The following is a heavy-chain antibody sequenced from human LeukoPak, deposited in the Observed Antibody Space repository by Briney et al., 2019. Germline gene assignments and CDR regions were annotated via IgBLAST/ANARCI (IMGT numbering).Heavy chain of an antibody. V-gene: IGHV3-7*01. CDR3: ARDSSGWSDY. Sequence: PGGSLRLSCAASGFNLSYYWMTWVRQAPGKGLEWVANIKHDGSEENYVDSVKGRFTIFRDNGKNSVFLQIDSLRAEDTAVYYCARDSSGWSDYWGQGTLVTVSS. CDR2: IKHDGSEE. J-gene: IGHJ4*02. CDR1: GFNLSYYW. D-gene: IGHD6-19*01.